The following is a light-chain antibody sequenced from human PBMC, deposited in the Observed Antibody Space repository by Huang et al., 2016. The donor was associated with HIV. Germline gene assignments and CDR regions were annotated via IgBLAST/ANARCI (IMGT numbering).Light chain of an antibody. CDR3: QQYFISPPT. CDR1: HGVLSRPSNKTY. V-gene: IGKV4-1*01. J-gene: IGKJ2*01. CDR2: WAS. Sequence: DIVMTQSPDSLAVSLGEGATINCKSSHGVLSRPSNKTYLAWYKQRPGQSPTLLIYWASTRQSGVPDRFSGSGSETHFTLTISSLQAEDVAFYYCQQYFISPPTFGQGTKLEI.